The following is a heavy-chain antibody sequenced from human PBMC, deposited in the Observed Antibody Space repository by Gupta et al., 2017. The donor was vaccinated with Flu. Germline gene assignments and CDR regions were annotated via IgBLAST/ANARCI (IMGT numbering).Heavy chain of an antibody. Sequence: WSWIRQSAGKGLECIGRVHTTGDTNYNPSLKSRVTMSLDTSKNEVSLKLTSVTVADTALYFCARDGSWSWDSWGQGIMVTVSS. CDR3: ARDGSWSWDS. V-gene: IGHV4-4*07. CDR2: VHTTGDT. D-gene: IGHD1-26*01. J-gene: IGHJ1*01.